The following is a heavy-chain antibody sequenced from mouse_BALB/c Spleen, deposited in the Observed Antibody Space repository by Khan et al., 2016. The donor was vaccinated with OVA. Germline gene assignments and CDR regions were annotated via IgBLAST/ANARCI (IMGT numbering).Heavy chain of an antibody. D-gene: IGHD2-3*01. CDR3: ARDGSRYNYAMDY. CDR1: GYSITSDYA. V-gene: IGHV3-2*02. CDR2: INYSGST. Sequence: EVQLVESGPGLVKPSQSLSLTCNVTGYSITSDYAWNWIRQFPGNKLEWMGSINYSGSTNYNPSLKSRISITRDTSKNQFFLQLNSVTTEDTATYYCARDGSRYNYAMDYWGQGTAVTVSS. J-gene: IGHJ4*01.